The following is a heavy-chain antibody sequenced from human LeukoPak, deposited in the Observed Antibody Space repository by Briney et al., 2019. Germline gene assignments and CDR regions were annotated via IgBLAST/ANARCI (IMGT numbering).Heavy chain of an antibody. CDR2: IYPGDSDT. V-gene: IGHV5-51*01. D-gene: IGHD3-10*01. CDR3: ACHYGSGSYWDYYYGMDV. CDR1: GYSFTSYW. Sequence: GESLKISCKGSGYSFTSYWIGWVRQMPGKGLEWMGIIYPGDSDTRYSPYFQGQVTISADKSISTAYLQWSSLKASDTAMYYCACHYGSGSYWDYYYGMDVWGQGTTVTVSS. J-gene: IGHJ6*02.